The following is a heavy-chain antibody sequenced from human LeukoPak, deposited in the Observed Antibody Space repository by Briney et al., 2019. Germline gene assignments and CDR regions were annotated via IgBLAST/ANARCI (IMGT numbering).Heavy chain of an antibody. J-gene: IGHJ5*02. CDR2: MNPNSGNT. D-gene: IGHD3-22*01. CDR3: ARGLRPYDSSGYYYVSPWFDP. CDR1: GYTFTSYD. Sequence: GASVKVSCKASGYTFTSYDINWVRQATGQGLEWMGWMNPNSGNTGYAQKFQGRVTITRNTSISTAYMELSSLRSEDTVVYYCARGLRPYDSSGYYYVSPWFDPWGQGTLVTVSS. V-gene: IGHV1-8*03.